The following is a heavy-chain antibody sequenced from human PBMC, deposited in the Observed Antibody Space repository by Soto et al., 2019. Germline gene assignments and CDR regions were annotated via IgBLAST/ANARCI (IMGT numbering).Heavy chain of an antibody. J-gene: IGHJ5*02. D-gene: IGHD4-17*01. V-gene: IGHV4-39*01. CDR2: IYYSGST. Sequence: PSETLSLTCTFSGGSIISSSYYWGWIRQPPGKGLEWIGSIYYSGSTYYSPSLKSRVTISVDTSKNQFSLKLSSVTAADTAVYYCARHQFEDYDYYPKFNWFDPWGQGTLVTVSS. CDR3: ARHQFEDYDYYPKFNWFDP. CDR1: GGSIISSSYY.